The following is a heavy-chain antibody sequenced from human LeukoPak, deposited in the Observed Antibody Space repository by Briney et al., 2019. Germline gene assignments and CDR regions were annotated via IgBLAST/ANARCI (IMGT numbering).Heavy chain of an antibody. Sequence: GGSLRLSCAASGFTFSSYGMHWVRQAPGKGLEWVAFIRYDGSNKYYADSVKGRFTISRDNSKNTLYLQMNSLRAEDTAVYYCAREYSRFPQLWGQGTMVTVSS. V-gene: IGHV3-30*02. CDR2: IRYDGSNK. CDR3: AREYSRFPQL. D-gene: IGHD6-13*01. J-gene: IGHJ3*01. CDR1: GFTFSSYG.